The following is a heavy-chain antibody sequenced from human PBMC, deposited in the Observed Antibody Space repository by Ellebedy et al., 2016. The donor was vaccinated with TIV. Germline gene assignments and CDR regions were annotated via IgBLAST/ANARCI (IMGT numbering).Heavy chain of an antibody. V-gene: IGHV4-61*02. D-gene: IGHD6-19*01. CDR3: ARDYGYSSGWSD. Sequence: SETLSLTXTVSGGSISSGSYYWSWIRQPAGKGLEWIGRVYTSGSTNYNPSLKSRVTMSVDTSKNQFSLKLSSVTAADTAVYYCARDYGYSSGWSDWGQGTLVTVSS. CDR1: GGSISSGSYY. CDR2: VYTSGST. J-gene: IGHJ4*02.